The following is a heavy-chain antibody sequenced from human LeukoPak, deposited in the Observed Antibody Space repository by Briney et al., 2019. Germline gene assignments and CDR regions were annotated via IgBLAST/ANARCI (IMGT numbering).Heavy chain of an antibody. Sequence: GGSLRLSCAASGFTFSSYSMNWVRQAPGKGLEWVSYISSSSSTIYYADSVKGRFTISRDNAKNSLYLQMNSLRAEDTAVYYCAKGDDSSGYYYELDYWGQGTLVTVSS. J-gene: IGHJ4*02. D-gene: IGHD3-22*01. CDR1: GFTFSSYS. CDR2: ISSSSSTI. V-gene: IGHV3-48*04. CDR3: AKGDDSSGYYYELDY.